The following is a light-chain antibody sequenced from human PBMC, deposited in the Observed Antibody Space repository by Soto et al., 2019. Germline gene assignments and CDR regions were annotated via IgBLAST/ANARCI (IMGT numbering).Light chain of an antibody. CDR3: QHYNSYSEA. J-gene: IGKJ1*01. CDR1: QGISDF. V-gene: IGKV1-5*03. CDR2: KAS. Sequence: DIQLTQSPSSLSASVGDRVTITCQASQGISDFLNWYQQKPGKAPKLLIYKASSLESGVPSRFSGSGSGTEFTLTISSLQPDDFATYYCQHYNSYSEAFGQGTKVDI.